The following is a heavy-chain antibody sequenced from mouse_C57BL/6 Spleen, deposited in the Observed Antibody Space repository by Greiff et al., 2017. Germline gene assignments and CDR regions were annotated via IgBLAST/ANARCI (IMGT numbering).Heavy chain of an antibody. CDR1: GFTFSSYG. Sequence: EVMLVESGGDLVKPGGSLKLSCAASGFTFSSYGMSWVRQTPDKRLEWVATIRSGGSYTYYPDSVKGRFTISRDNAKNTLYLQMSSLKSEDTAMDYCARHDYEVDSPFAYWGQGTLVTVSA. CDR3: ARHDYEVDSPFAY. D-gene: IGHD2-13*01. CDR2: IRSGGSYT. J-gene: IGHJ3*01. V-gene: IGHV5-6*01.